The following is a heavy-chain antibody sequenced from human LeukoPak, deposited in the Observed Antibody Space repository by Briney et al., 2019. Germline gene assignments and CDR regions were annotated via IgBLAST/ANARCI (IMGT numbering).Heavy chain of an antibody. CDR3: ARDLGTYCGGDCYAYWYFDL. CDR2: IYYSGST. Sequence: PSETLSLTCTVSGGSISSYYWSWIRQPPGKGLEWIGYIYYSGSTNYNPSLKSRVTISVDTSKNQFSLKLSSVTAADTAVYYCARDLGTYCGGDCYAYWYFDLWCRGTLVTVSS. J-gene: IGHJ2*01. CDR1: GGSISSYY. V-gene: IGHV4-59*01. D-gene: IGHD2-21*02.